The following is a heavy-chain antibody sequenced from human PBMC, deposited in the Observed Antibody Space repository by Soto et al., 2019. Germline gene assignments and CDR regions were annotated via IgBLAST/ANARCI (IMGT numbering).Heavy chain of an antibody. J-gene: IGHJ6*02. CDR3: ARDLGLGDFWSGYYRYYYYGMDV. CDR1: GFTFSSYG. D-gene: IGHD3-3*01. V-gene: IGHV3-33*01. Sequence: SLRLSCVASGFTFSSYGMHWVRQAPGKGLEWVAVIWYDGSNKYYADSVKGRFTISRDNSKNTLYLQMNSLRAEDTAVYYCARDLGLGDFWSGYYRYYYYGMDVWGQGTTVTVSS. CDR2: IWYDGSNK.